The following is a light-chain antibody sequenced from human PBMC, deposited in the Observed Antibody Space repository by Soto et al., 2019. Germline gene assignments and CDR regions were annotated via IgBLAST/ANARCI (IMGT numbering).Light chain of an antibody. CDR1: SSYVGGYNY. Sequence: QSVLTQPRSVSGPPGQSVTISCTGTSSYVGGYNYVSWFQQHPGKAPKLMIYAVTERPSGVPDRFSGSKSGNTASLTISGLQAEDEADYYCCSYAGTFTYVFGTGTKVTVL. CDR2: AVT. CDR3: CSYAGTFTYV. V-gene: IGLV2-11*01. J-gene: IGLJ1*01.